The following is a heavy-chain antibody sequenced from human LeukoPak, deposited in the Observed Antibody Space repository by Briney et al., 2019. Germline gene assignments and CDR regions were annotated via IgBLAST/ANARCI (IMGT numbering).Heavy chain of an antibody. CDR2: IKQDGSEK. V-gene: IGHV3-7*01. D-gene: IGHD2-2*01. Sequence: GGSLRLSCAASGFTFSSYWMSWVRQAPGEGLQRVANIKQDGSEKYYVDSVKGRFTISRDNAKNSLYLQMNSLRAEDTAVYYCARDGGVDIVVVPADYWGQGTLVTVSS. J-gene: IGHJ4*02. CDR3: ARDGGVDIVVVPADY. CDR1: GFTFSSYW.